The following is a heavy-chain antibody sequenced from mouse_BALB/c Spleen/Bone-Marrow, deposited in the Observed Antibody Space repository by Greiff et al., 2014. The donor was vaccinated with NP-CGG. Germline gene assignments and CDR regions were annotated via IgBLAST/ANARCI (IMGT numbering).Heavy chain of an antibody. Sequence: QVQLQQSGAELAKPGASVKMSCKASGYTFTIYWMHWVKQRPGQGLEWIGYIDPSTGYTEYNQKFKDKATLTADKSSSTAYMQLSSLTSEDSAVYYCARSGTVVDPASIYWGQGTLVTVSA. V-gene: IGHV1-7*01. CDR2: IDPSTGYT. J-gene: IGHJ3*01. CDR3: ARSGTVVDPASIY. CDR1: GYTFTIYW. D-gene: IGHD1-1*01.